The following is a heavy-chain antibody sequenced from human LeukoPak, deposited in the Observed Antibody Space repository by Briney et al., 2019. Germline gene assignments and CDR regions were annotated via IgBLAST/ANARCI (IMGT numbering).Heavy chain of an antibody. J-gene: IGHJ3*01. Sequence: PRGSPRLSCAASGVTFFTYWMTSVGEAAGQGVEGVGNLKKATIEKSSVDSVKGRFTISRDNAKNALYLQMNSLRGEDTAIYFCTTGGYGSSKFWGDGGQGTMVTVSS. CDR2: LKKATIEK. V-gene: IGHV3-7*01. CDR1: GVTFFTYW. D-gene: IGHD3-16*01. CDR3: TTGGYGSSKFWGD.